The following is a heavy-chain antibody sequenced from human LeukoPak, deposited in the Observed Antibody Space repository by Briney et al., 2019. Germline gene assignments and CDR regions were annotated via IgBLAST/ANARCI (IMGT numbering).Heavy chain of an antibody. J-gene: IGHJ4*01. Sequence: GGSLRLSCAPSGFTFSSYAMNWVRQAPGKGLEWVSAISGSGGSTYYADSVKGRFTISRDNSKNTLYLQMNSLRAEDTAVYYCAKDYDFWSGFLNYFDYWGHGTLVTVSS. CDR1: GFTFSSYA. V-gene: IGHV3-23*01. CDR3: AKDYDFWSGFLNYFDY. D-gene: IGHD3-3*01. CDR2: ISGSGGST.